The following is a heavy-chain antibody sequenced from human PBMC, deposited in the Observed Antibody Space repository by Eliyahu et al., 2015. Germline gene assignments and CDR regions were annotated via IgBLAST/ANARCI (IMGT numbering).Heavy chain of an antibody. Sequence: QVQLQESGPGLVKPSETLSLTCTVSGGSISSYYWSWIRQPPGKGLEWIGYIYYSGSTNYNPSLKSRVTISVDTSKNQFSLKLSSVTAADTAVYYCARVAYGGGYYYFDYWGQGTLVTVSS. J-gene: IGHJ4*02. CDR2: IYYSGST. CDR1: GGSISSYY. D-gene: IGHD3-10*01. CDR3: ARVAYGGGYYYFDY. V-gene: IGHV4-59*01.